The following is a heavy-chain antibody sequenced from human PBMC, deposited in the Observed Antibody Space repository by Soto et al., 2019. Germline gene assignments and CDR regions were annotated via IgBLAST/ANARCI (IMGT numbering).Heavy chain of an antibody. J-gene: IGHJ4*02. CDR2: ISGSGGST. CDR1: GFTFSSYA. V-gene: IGHV3-23*01. Sequence: GGSLRLSCAASGFTFSSYAMSWVRQAPGKGLEWVSAISGSGGSTYYADSVKGRFTISRDNSKNTLYLQMNSLRAEDTAVYYCAKDLEYYDSSGYLHYWGQGTLVTVPS. D-gene: IGHD3-22*01. CDR3: AKDLEYYDSSGYLHY.